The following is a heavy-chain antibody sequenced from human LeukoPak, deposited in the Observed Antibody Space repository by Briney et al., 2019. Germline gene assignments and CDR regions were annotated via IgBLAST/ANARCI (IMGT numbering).Heavy chain of an antibody. CDR1: GFTFSDYY. CDR2: IYYTGST. J-gene: IGHJ4*02. CDR3: ARHRAYSSSSPFDY. V-gene: IGHV4-59*08. D-gene: IGHD6-6*01. Sequence: PGGSLRLSCAASGFTFSDYYMSWIRQPPGKGLEWIGYIYYTGSTNYNPSLKSRVTMFVDMSKNQFSLRLSSVTAADTAVYYCARHRAYSSSSPFDYWGQGTLVTVSS.